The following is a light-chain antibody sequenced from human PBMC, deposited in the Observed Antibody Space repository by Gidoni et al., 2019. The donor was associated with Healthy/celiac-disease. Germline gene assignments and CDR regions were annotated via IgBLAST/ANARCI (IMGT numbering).Light chain of an antibody. CDR2: GAS. CDR1: QSVSSS. CDR3: QQYNNWPRWT. J-gene: IGKJ1*01. Sequence: ETVMTQSPATLSVSTGGRATLSCRASQSVSSSLAWYQQKPGQAPRHLISGASTRATGIPARFSGSGSGTEFTLTISSLQSEDFAVYYCQQYNNWPRWTFGQXTKVEIK. V-gene: IGKV3-15*01.